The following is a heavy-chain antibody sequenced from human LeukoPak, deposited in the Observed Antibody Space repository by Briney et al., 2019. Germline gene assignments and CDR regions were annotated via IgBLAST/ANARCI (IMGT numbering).Heavy chain of an antibody. V-gene: IGHV1-2*02. J-gene: IGHJ4*02. CDR3: ARGFCTSASCYNFDY. CDR2: INPISGVT. CDR1: GYTFTDYY. Sequence: GASVKVSCRASGYTFTDYYIHWVRQAPGQGLAWMGWINPISGVTNYAQKFQGRVTMTRDTSISTAYMEVSSLRSDDTAVYYCARGFCTSASCYNFDYWGQGTLVSVSS. D-gene: IGHD2-2*01.